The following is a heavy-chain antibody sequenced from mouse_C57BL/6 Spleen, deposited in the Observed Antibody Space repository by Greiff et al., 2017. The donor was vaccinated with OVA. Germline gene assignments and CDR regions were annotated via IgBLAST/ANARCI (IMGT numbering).Heavy chain of an antibody. CDR3: TDGYEGFAY. D-gene: IGHD2-2*01. CDR1: GFNIKDDY. CDR2: IDPENGDT. Sequence: VQLQQSGAELVRPGASVKLSCTASGFNIKDDYMHWVKQRPEQGLEWIGWIDPENGDTEYASKFQGKATITADTSSNTAYLQLSSLTSEDTAVYYCTDGYEGFAYGGQGTLVTVSA. J-gene: IGHJ3*01. V-gene: IGHV14-4*01.